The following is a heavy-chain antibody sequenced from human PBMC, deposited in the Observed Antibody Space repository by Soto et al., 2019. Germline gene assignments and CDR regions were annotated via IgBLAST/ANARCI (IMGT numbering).Heavy chain of an antibody. D-gene: IGHD2-21*02. V-gene: IGHV3-23*01. CDR1: GFTFGNFG. J-gene: IGHJ3*01. Sequence: EVQLLESGGGLVQPGGSLRLSCAASGFTFGNFGMNWVRQAPGKGLEWVSGISGGGGSTYYADSVKGRFTNSRDPSKNTIFLEMNSLRAEDTAVYYCAKGFIVVVTVIRPDDAFDVWGQGTLVTVSS. CDR2: ISGGGGST. CDR3: AKGFIVVVTVIRPDDAFDV.